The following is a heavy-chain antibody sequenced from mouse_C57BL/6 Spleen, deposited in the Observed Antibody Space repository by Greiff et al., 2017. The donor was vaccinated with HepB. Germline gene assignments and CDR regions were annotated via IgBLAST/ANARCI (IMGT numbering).Heavy chain of an antibody. CDR1: GYTFTSYW. J-gene: IGHJ4*01. CDR3: AIRDYGYYAMDY. CDR2: IYPGSGST. V-gene: IGHV1-55*01. D-gene: IGHD1-1*02. Sequence: QVQLQPGAELVKPGASVKMSCKASGYTFTSYWITWVKQRPGQGLEWIGDIYPGSGSTNYNEKFKSKATLTVDTSTSTAYMQLSSLTSEDSAVYYCAIRDYGYYAMDYWGQGTSVTVSS.